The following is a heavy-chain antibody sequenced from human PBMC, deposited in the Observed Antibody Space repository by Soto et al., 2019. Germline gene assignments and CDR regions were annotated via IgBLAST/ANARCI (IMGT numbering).Heavy chain of an antibody. V-gene: IGHV6-1*01. CDR1: GDSVSSNIAA. CDR3: ARDRQSVSGVQIAVGNFDS. D-gene: IGHD6-19*01. J-gene: IGHJ4*02. Sequence: PXQTLSLTCAICGDSVSSNIAACNWIRQSPSRGLEWLGRTYYKSQWYYDYAVSVKSRITINPDTSKNQFSLQLNSVSPEDTAVYYCARDRQSVSGVQIAVGNFDSWGQGTLVTVYS. CDR2: TYYKSQWYY.